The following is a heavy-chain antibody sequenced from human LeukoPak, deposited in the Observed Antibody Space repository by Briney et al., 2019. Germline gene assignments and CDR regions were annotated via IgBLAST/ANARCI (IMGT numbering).Heavy chain of an antibody. V-gene: IGHV3-7*03. Sequence: GGSLRLSCAASGFTFSSYWMSWVRQAPGKGPEWVANIKQDGSENYYVDSVKGRFTISRDNAKNSLYLQMNTLRAEDTAVYYCVKERDRGTDVADDFDFWGQGTLVTVSS. CDR1: GFTFSSYW. D-gene: IGHD6-19*01. CDR3: VKERDRGTDVADDFDF. CDR2: IKQDGSEN. J-gene: IGHJ4*02.